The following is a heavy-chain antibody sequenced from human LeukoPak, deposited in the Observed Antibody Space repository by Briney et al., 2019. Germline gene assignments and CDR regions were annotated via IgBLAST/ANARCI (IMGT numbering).Heavy chain of an antibody. V-gene: IGHV3-11*04. CDR3: ARDHHRRHYDSQARDTFDI. CDR2: ISSSGHTI. Sequence: GGSLRLSCAASGFTFSDYYMSWIRQAPGKGLEWVSYISSSGHTIYYADSVKGRFTVSRDNAKNSLYLQMNSPRVADTAVYYCARDHHRRHYDSQARDTFDIWGQGTMVTVSS. D-gene: IGHD3-22*01. CDR1: GFTFSDYY. J-gene: IGHJ3*02.